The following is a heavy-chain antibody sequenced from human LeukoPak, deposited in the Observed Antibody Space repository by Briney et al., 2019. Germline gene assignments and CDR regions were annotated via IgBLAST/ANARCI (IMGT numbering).Heavy chain of an antibody. Sequence: PGGSLRVSCAASGFTFSTYWMGWVRQAPGKGPEWVGNINQDETSIYFLESVKGRFTISRDNAKKSLYLQMNSLRDEDAAVYYCANLGPPGRDHYLESWGQGTLVTVSS. CDR1: GFTFSTYW. V-gene: IGHV3-7*01. D-gene: IGHD5-24*01. CDR3: ANLGPPGRDHYLES. CDR2: INQDETSI. J-gene: IGHJ4*02.